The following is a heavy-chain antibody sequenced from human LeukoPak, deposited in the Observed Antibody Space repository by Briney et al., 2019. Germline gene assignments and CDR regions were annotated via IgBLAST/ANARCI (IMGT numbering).Heavy chain of an antibody. V-gene: IGHV5-51*01. Sequence: GESLKISCKGSGYSFTSYWIGWVRQMPGKGLEWMGIIYPGDSDTRYSPSFQGQVTISADKSIRTAYLQWSSLKASDTAMYYCARHVKAGIAAAAPFDYWGQGTLVTVSS. CDR3: ARHVKAGIAAAAPFDY. CDR1: GYSFTSYW. CDR2: IYPGDSDT. D-gene: IGHD6-13*01. J-gene: IGHJ4*02.